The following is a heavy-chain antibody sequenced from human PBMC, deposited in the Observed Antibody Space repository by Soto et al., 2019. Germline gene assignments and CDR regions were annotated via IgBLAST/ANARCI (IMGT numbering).Heavy chain of an antibody. CDR1: GFTFSSYW. Sequence: EVQLVESGGGLVQPGGSLRLSCAASGFTFSSYWMSWVRQAPGKGLEWVANIKQDGSEKYYVDSVKGRFTISRDNAKNSLYLQLNSLRAEDTAVYSCASFGGWLFGGGPYYFDYWGQGTLVTVSS. D-gene: IGHD3-22*01. CDR2: IKQDGSEK. J-gene: IGHJ4*02. CDR3: ASFGGWLFGGGPYYFDY. V-gene: IGHV3-7*01.